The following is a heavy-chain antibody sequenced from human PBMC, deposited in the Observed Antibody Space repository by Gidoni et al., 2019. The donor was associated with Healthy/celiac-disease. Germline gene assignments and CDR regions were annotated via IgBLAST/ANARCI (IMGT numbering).Heavy chain of an antibody. D-gene: IGHD3-3*01. CDR3: AREISGPAIWSGSLYNWFDP. Sequence: QVQLQESGPGLVKPSETLSLTCTVSGGSISSYYWSWIRQPAGKGLEWIGRIYTSGSTNYNPSLKSRVTMSVDTSKNQFSLKLSSVTAADTAVYYCAREISGPAIWSGSLYNWFDPWGQGTLVTVSS. CDR1: GGSISSYY. J-gene: IGHJ5*02. V-gene: IGHV4-4*07. CDR2: IYTSGST.